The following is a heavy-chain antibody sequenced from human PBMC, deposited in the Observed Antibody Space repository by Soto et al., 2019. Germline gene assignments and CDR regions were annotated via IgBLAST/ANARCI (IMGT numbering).Heavy chain of an antibody. J-gene: IGHJ5*02. Sequence: GGSLRLSCAASGFTFSSYGMHWVRQAPGKGLEWVAVISYDGSNKYYADSVKGRFTISRDNSKNTLYLQMNSLRAEDTAVYYCARDQEYSSSGFDPWGQGTLVTVSS. V-gene: IGHV3-30*03. CDR2: ISYDGSNK. D-gene: IGHD6-6*01. CDR3: ARDQEYSSSGFDP. CDR1: GFTFSSYG.